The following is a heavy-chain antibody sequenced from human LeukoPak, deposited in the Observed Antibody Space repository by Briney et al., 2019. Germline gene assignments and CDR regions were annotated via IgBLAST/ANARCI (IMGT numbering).Heavy chain of an antibody. J-gene: IGHJ4*02. CDR3: ARRVWGWLPPGRVYYFDY. V-gene: IGHV4-39*07. CDR1: GGSISSNSYY. D-gene: IGHD3/OR15-3a*01. CDR2: INHSGST. Sequence: SETLSLTCTVSGGSISSNSYYWSWIRQPPGKGLEWIGEINHSGSTNYNPSLKSRVTISVDTSKNQFSLKLSPVTAADTAVYYCARRVWGWLPPGRVYYFDYWGQGTLVTVSS.